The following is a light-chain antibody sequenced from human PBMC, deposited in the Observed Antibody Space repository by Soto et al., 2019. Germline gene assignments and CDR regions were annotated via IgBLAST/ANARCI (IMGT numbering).Light chain of an antibody. CDR3: QQRSTWPPEFT. J-gene: IGKJ3*01. V-gene: IGKV3-11*01. CDR1: QSVSSY. Sequence: EIVLTQSPATLSLSPGERATLSCRASQSVSSYLAWYQQKPGQAPRLLIYDASNRATGIPARFSGSGSGTDFTLTISSLETEDFAVYYCQQRSTWPPEFTFGPGTKVDIK. CDR2: DAS.